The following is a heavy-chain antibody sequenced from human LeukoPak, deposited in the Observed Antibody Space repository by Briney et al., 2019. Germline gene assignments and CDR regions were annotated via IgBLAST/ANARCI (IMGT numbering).Heavy chain of an antibody. D-gene: IGHD4-17*01. CDR2: IYTSGST. J-gene: IGHJ5*02. V-gene: IGHV4-61*02. CDR3: ARTPTDYGTNWFDP. CDR1: GGFISSGSYY. Sequence: SETLSLTCTASGGFISSGSYYWSWIRQPAGKGLEWIGRIYTSGSTNYNPSLKSRVTISVDTSKNQFSLKLSSVTAADTAVYYCARTPTDYGTNWFDPWGQGTLVTVSS.